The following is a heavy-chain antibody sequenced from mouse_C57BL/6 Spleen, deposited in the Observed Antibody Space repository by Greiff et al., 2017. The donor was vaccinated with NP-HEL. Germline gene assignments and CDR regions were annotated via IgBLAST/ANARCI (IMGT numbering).Heavy chain of an antibody. CDR1: GYSFTGYY. CDR2: INPSTGGT. J-gene: IGHJ2*01. D-gene: IGHD1-1*01. Sequence: EVKLVESGPELVKPGASVKISCKASGYSFTGYYMNWVKQSPEKSLEWIGEINPSTGGTTYNQKFKAKATLTVDKSSSTAYMQLKSLTSEDSAVYYCAHVPLYGSSYYFDYWGQGTTLTVSS. V-gene: IGHV1-42*01. CDR3: AHVPLYGSSYYFDY.